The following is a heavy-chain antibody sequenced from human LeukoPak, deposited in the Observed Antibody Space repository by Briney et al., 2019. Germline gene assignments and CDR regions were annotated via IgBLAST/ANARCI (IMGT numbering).Heavy chain of an antibody. J-gene: IGHJ3*02. Sequence: GGSLRLSCAASGFTFSSNYMSWVRQAPGKGLEWVSVIYSGGSTYYADSVKGRFTISRDNSKNTLYLQMNSLRAEDTAVYYCARLSIAARPGAFDIWGQGTMVTVSS. D-gene: IGHD6-6*01. CDR3: ARLSIAARPGAFDI. V-gene: IGHV3-53*01. CDR1: GFTFSSNY. CDR2: IYSGGST.